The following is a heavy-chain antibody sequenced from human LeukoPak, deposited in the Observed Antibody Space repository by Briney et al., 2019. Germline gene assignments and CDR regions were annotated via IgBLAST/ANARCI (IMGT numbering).Heavy chain of an antibody. J-gene: IGHJ4*02. Sequence: PGGSLRLSCAASGFTFSSYAMSWVRQAPGKGLEWVSAISGSGGSTYYADSVKGRFTISRDDSKNTLYLQMNSLRAEDTAVYYCAKVFPPYCSSTSCYLDYWGQGTLVTVSS. V-gene: IGHV3-23*01. CDR3: AKVFPPYCSSTSCYLDY. CDR1: GFTFSSYA. D-gene: IGHD2-2*01. CDR2: ISGSGGST.